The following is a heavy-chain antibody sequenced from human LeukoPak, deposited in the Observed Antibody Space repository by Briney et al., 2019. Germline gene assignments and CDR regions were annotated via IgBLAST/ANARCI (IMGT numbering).Heavy chain of an antibody. D-gene: IGHD5/OR15-5a*01. J-gene: IGHJ5*02. CDR1: GYSFTNYW. Sequence: GESLWISCKASGYSFTNYWIAWVRQKPGKGLEWMGIMHPGESEINYSPSFEGQVTISADTSISTAYLEWYSLKASDSAIYYCAKTIASLGSGARYFDPWGQGTMITVSS. CDR3: AKTIASLGSGARYFDP. V-gene: IGHV5-51*01. CDR2: MHPGESEI.